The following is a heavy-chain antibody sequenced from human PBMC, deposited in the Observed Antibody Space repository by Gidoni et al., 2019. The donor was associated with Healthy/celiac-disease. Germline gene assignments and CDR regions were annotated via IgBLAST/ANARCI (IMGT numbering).Heavy chain of an antibody. V-gene: IGHV4-59*01. CDR1: GGSISSYY. J-gene: IGHJ6*03. CDR3: ARVPAGSSGWYYYYYYMDV. Sequence: QVQLQESGPGLVKPSETLSLTCTVSGGSISSYYWSWIRQPPGKGLDLIGYIYYSGSTNYNPSLKSRVTISVDTSKNQFSLKLSSVTAADTAVYYCARVPAGSSGWYYYYYYMDVWGKGTTVTVSS. D-gene: IGHD6-19*01. CDR2: IYYSGST.